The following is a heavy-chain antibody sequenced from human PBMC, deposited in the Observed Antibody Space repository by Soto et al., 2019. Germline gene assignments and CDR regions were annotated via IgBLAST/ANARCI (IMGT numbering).Heavy chain of an antibody. Sequence: QVQLQESGPGLVKPSQTLSLTCTVSGGSISSGGYYWSWIRQHPGKGLEWIGYIYYSGSTYYNPSLMSRVTISVDTSKNQFSLKLSSVTAADTAVYYCARERDTAMVRTHGAFDIWGQGTMVTVSS. CDR3: ARERDTAMVRTHGAFDI. CDR2: IYYSGST. V-gene: IGHV4-31*03. J-gene: IGHJ3*02. CDR1: GGSISSGGYY. D-gene: IGHD5-18*01.